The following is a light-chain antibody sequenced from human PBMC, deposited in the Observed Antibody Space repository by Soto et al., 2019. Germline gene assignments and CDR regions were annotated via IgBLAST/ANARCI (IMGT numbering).Light chain of an antibody. CDR3: GTWDSSLSAGRV. CDR1: SSNIGNNY. CDR2: DNN. J-gene: IGLJ1*01. V-gene: IGLV1-51*01. Sequence: QSVLTQPPSVSAAPGQKVTISCSGSSSNIGNNYVSWYQQLPGTAPKLLIYDNNKRPSGIPDRFSGSKSGTSATLGITGLQTGDGADYYCGTWDSSLSAGRVFGTGTKVTVL.